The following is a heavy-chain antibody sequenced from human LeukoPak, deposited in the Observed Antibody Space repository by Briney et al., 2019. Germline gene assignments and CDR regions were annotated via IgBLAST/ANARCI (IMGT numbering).Heavy chain of an antibody. CDR1: GYTFTGYY. Sequence: ASVKVSCKASGYTFTGYYIHWVRQAPGQGLEWMGWINPNSGDTNYAQKFQGRVTMTRDTSISTAYMELSRLRSDDTAVYYRARAKFYDSSGHDAFDIWGQGTMVTVSS. CDR3: ARAKFYDSSGHDAFDI. V-gene: IGHV1-2*02. J-gene: IGHJ3*02. D-gene: IGHD3-22*01. CDR2: INPNSGDT.